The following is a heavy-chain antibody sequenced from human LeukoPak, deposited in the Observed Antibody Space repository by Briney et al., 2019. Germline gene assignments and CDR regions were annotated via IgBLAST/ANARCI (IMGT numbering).Heavy chain of an antibody. Sequence: PSETLSLTCTVSGGSISSYYWSWVRQPPGKGLEWIGYIYYSGSTNYNPSLKSRVTISVDTSKNQFSLKLSSVTAADTAVYYCARAIVVANDAFDIWGQGTMVTVSS. CDR1: GGSISSYY. D-gene: IGHD3-22*01. J-gene: IGHJ3*02. CDR3: ARAIVVANDAFDI. CDR2: IYYSGST. V-gene: IGHV4-59*01.